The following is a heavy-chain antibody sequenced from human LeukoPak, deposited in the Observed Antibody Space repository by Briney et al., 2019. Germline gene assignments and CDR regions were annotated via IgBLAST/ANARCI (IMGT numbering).Heavy chain of an antibody. CDR1: GGSFSGYY. D-gene: IGHD6-13*01. CDR3: ARGTIAAAGLFDY. J-gene: IGHJ4*02. Sequence: PSETLSLTCAVYGGSFSGYYWSWIRQPPGKGLEWIGYIYYSGSTNYNPSLKSRVTISVDTSKNQFSLKLSSVTAADTAVYYCARGTIAAAGLFDYWGQGTLVTVSS. CDR2: IYYSGST. V-gene: IGHV4-59*01.